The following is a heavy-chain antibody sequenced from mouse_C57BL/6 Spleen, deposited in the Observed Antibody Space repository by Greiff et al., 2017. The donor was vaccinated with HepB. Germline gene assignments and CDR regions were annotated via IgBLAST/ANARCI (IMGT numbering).Heavy chain of an antibody. J-gene: IGHJ2*01. Sequence: VQLQQSGAELARPGASVKMSCKASGYTFTSYTMHWVKQRPGQGLEWIGYINPSSGYTKYNQKFKDQATLTADKSSSTAYMQLSSLTSEDSAVYYCARFDGYPYYFDYWGQGTTLTVSS. CDR3: ARFDGYPYYFDY. D-gene: IGHD2-3*01. CDR1: GYTFTSYT. V-gene: IGHV1-4*01. CDR2: INPSSGYT.